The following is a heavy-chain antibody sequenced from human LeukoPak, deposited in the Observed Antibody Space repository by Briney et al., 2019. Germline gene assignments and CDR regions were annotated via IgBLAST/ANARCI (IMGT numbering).Heavy chain of an antibody. V-gene: IGHV1-69*04. J-gene: IGHJ4*02. Sequence: SVKVSCKASGGTFSSYGITWVRQAPGQGLEWMGRIIPILGIADYAQKFQGRVTITADTSTSTAYMELRSLRSDDTAVYYCARFTWSGYYPDYWGQGTLVTVSS. D-gene: IGHD3-3*01. CDR3: ARFTWSGYYPDY. CDR1: GGTFSSYG. CDR2: IIPILGIA.